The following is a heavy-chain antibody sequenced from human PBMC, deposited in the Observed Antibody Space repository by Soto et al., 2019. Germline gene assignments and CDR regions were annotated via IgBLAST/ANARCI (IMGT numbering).Heavy chain of an antibody. D-gene: IGHD1-26*01. J-gene: IGHJ4*02. Sequence: GSVKVSCKGSGDNFNSPSINWLRQAPGRGLEWWGWINPNTENPTYEQGFTGRLVFSVDTSVSTVYLQIFSLKADDSAVYYCARDRASGSFDSWGQGTLVTVSS. CDR1: GDNFNSPS. CDR2: INPNTENP. CDR3: ARDRASGSFDS. V-gene: IGHV7-4-1*01.